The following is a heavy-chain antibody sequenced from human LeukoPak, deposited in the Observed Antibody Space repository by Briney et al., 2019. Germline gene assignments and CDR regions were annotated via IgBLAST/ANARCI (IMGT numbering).Heavy chain of an antibody. J-gene: IGHJ3*02. D-gene: IGHD3-22*01. V-gene: IGHV3-23*01. CDR1: GFTFSSYG. CDR2: ISGSGTNT. CDR3: ASRNYYDSSGYYDAFDI. Sequence: GGTLRLSCAASGFTFSSYGMSWVRQAPGKGLEWVSGISGSGTNTNYADSVKGRFTISRDNSKNTVYLQMNSLRAEDTAVYYCASRNYYDSSGYYDAFDIWGQGTMVTVSS.